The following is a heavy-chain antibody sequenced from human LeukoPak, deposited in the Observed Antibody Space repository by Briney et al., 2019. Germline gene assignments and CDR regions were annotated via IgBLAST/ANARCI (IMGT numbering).Heavy chain of an antibody. J-gene: IGHJ4*02. CDR1: GGSISSSLW. CDR3: ATMGSGSSYFDY. V-gene: IGHV4-4*02. CDR2: IYHSGTT. Sequence: SGTLSLTCAVSGGSISSSLWWTWVGQSPGKGLEWIGEIYHSGTTNSNPSLKSRVTILVDKSKNQFSLRLSSVTAADTAVYYCATMGSGSSYFDYWGQGTLVTVSS. D-gene: IGHD3-10*01.